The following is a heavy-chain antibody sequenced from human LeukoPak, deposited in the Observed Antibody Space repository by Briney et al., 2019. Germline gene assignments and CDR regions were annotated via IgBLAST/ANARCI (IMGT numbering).Heavy chain of an antibody. CDR2: ISPSGGIT. J-gene: IGHJ4*02. CDR3: ARTYCAEDCSIRYFDY. D-gene: IGHD2-21*02. CDR1: GFTFSSHG. Sequence: GGSLRLSCAASGFTFSSHGMNWVRQAPGKGLEWVSGISPSGGITYYTDSVKGRFTISRDNSKNTVSLKMNSLRGEDTAVYYCARTYCAEDCSIRYFDYWGQGTLVTVSS. V-gene: IGHV3-23*01.